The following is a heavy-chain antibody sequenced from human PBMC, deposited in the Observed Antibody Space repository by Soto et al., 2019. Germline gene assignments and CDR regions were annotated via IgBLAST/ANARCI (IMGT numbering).Heavy chain of an antibody. D-gene: IGHD4-4*01. J-gene: IGHJ4*02. CDR2: IYYSGGT. Sequence: QVQLQESGPGLVKPSETLSLTCTVSGGSVSSGSYYWSWIRQPPGKGLEWIGYIYYSGGTNYNPSLKSRVTISVDTSKHQFSLKLSSVTAADTAVYYCARVITVTSIDYWGQGTLVTVSS. V-gene: IGHV4-61*01. CDR3: ARVITVTSIDY. CDR1: GGSVSSGSYY.